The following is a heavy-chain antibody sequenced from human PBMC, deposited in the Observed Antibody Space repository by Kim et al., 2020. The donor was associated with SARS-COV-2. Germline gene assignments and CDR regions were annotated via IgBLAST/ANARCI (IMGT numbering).Heavy chain of an antibody. D-gene: IGHD3-22*01. CDR3: ARMYYYDSSPFHYFDY. V-gene: IGHV4-39*01. Sequence: LKSRVTISVDTSKNQCSLKLSSVTAADTAVYYCARMYYYDSSPFHYFDYWGQGTLVTVSS. J-gene: IGHJ4*02.